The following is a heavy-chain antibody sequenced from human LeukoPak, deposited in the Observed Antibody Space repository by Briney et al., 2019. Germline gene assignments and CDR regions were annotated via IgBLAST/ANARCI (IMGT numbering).Heavy chain of an antibody. CDR2: ISWDGGST. CDR3: ANSDSSGRLPFDY. CDR1: GFTFDDYA. J-gene: IGHJ4*02. Sequence: GGSLRLSCAASGFTFDDYATHWVRQAPGKGLEGVSLISWDGGSTYYAACVKGRFTSSRDNSKCSLYLQMNSLRAEDTALYYCANSDSSGRLPFDYWGQGTLVTVSS. V-gene: IGHV3-43D*03. D-gene: IGHD3-22*01.